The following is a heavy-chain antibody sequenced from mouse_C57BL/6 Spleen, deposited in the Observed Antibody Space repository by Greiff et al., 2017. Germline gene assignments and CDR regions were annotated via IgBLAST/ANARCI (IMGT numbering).Heavy chain of an antibody. CDR2: IYPGSGST. Sequence: QVQLQQPGAELVKPGASVKMSCKASGYTFTSYWITWVKQRPGQGLEWIGDIYPGSGSTNYNEKFKSKATLTVDTSSSTAYMQLSSLTSDDSAVYYCARWVTHRGYCDYWGQGTTLTVSS. V-gene: IGHV1-55*01. D-gene: IGHD2-2*01. J-gene: IGHJ2*01. CDR1: GYTFTSYW. CDR3: ARWVTHRGYCDY.